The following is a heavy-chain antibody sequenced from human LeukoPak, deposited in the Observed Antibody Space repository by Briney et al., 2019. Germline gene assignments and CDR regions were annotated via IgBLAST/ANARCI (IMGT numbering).Heavy chain of an antibody. D-gene: IGHD1-20*01. CDR2: ISAYNGNT. J-gene: IGHJ5*02. Sequence: ASVKVSCKASGYTFTSYGISWVRQAPGQGLEWMGWISAYNGNTNYAQKLQGRVTMTTDTSTSTAYMELRSLRSDDTAVYYCARVVLRDPYITGTYNWFDPWGQGTLVTVSS. V-gene: IGHV1-18*01. CDR1: GYTFTSYG. CDR3: ARVVLRDPYITGTYNWFDP.